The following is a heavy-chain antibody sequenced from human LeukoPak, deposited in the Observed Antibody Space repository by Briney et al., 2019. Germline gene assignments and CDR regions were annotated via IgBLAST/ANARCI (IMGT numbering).Heavy chain of an antibody. V-gene: IGHV3-21*01. CDR2: ISSSSSYI. CDR3: ARDSGDYLIDY. D-gene: IGHD4-17*01. Sequence: GGSLRLSSAASGFTFSSYSMNWVRQAPGKGLEWVSSISSSSSYIYYADSVKGRFTISRDNAKNSLYLQMNSLRAEDTAVYYCARDSGDYLIDYWGQGTLVTVSS. J-gene: IGHJ4*02. CDR1: GFTFSSYS.